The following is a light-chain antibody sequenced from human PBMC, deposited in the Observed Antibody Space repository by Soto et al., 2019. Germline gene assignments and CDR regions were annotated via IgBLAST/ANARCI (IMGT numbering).Light chain of an antibody. V-gene: IGLV2-14*01. CDR3: SSYSRSSFYV. Sequence: QAASVSGSPGQSITISCTGTSSDVGGYIYVSWYQQHPGKAPKLMIYEVSNRPSGVSNRFSGSKSGNTASLTISGLQAEDEADYYCSSYSRSSFYVFGTGTKVTVL. J-gene: IGLJ1*01. CDR1: SSDVGGYIY. CDR2: EVS.